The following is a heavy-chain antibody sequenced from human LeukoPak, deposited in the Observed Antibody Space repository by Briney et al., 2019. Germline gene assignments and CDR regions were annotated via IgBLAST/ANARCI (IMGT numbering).Heavy chain of an antibody. CDR1: GGSISSYY. CDR3: ARDGGSDCSSTSCHLYGMDV. CDR2: IYTSGSA. Sequence: SETLSLTCTVSGGSISSYYWSWIRQPAGKGLEWIGRIYTSGSANYNPSLKSRVTMSVDTSKNQFSLKLSSVTAADTAVYYCARDGGSDCSSTSCHLYGMDVWGQGTTVTVSS. V-gene: IGHV4-4*07. J-gene: IGHJ6*02. D-gene: IGHD2-2*01.